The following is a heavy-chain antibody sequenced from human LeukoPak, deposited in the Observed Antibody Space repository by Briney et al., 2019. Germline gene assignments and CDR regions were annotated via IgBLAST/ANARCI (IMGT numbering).Heavy chain of an antibody. Sequence: SVKVSCKASGGTFSSYAIRWVRQAPGQGLEWMGRIIPIFGTANYAQKFQGRVTITTDESTSTAYMELSSLRSEDTAVYFCARQSRITMVRGALDYWAQETLVSVSS. J-gene: IGHJ4*02. CDR2: IIPIFGTA. CDR1: GGTFSSYA. CDR3: ARQSRITMVRGALDY. D-gene: IGHD3-10*01. V-gene: IGHV1-69*05.